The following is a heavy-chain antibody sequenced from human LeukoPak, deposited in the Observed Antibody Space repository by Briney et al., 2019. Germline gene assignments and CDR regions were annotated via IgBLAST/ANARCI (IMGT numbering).Heavy chain of an antibody. Sequence: ASVKVSCKASANTFTGYYMHWVRQAPGQGLEWMGWINPNRGGTNYAQKFHGRVTMTRDTSISTAYMQLSRLTSDDTAAYYCARLGSSDIWGQGTMVTVSS. D-gene: IGHD3-16*01. CDR1: ANTFTGYY. J-gene: IGHJ3*02. CDR3: ARLGSSDI. CDR2: INPNRGGT. V-gene: IGHV1-2*02.